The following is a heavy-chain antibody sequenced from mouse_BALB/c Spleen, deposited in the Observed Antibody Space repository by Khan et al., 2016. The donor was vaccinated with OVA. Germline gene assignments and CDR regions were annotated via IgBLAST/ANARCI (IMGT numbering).Heavy chain of an antibody. Sequence: VQLQQSGPELVRPGASVKLSCEASGYTFTSYWMNWVKQSPQQSIEWIGRIVPYDSETHYNQNFKDKAILTVDKSSSTAYMQLSSLTSEDSAVYYGARNPVSYGGQGNLVTVFA. CDR2: IVPYDSET. CDR1: GYTFTSYW. CDR3: ARNPVSY. V-gene: IGHV1-52*01. J-gene: IGHJ3*01.